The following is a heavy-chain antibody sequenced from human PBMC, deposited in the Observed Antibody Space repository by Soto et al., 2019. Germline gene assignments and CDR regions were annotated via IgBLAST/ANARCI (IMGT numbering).Heavy chain of an antibody. D-gene: IGHD3-10*01. Sequence: EVQLVESGGGLLQPARSLRLSCAAPGFTFDDYAMPWARQAPGKGLGWVSRISWNSGTTVYADSVKGRFTISRDNAKNSLYLQMNSLRPEDTALYYCAKDTNSGGPAQIDYWGQGTLVTVSS. V-gene: IGHV3-9*01. CDR3: AKDTNSGGPAQIDY. J-gene: IGHJ4*02. CDR1: GFTFDDYA. CDR2: ISWNSGTT.